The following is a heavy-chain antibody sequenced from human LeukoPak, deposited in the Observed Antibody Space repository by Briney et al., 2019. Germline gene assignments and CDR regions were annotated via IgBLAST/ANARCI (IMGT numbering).Heavy chain of an antibody. J-gene: IGHJ5*02. V-gene: IGHV4-61*01. CDR2: IYYSGST. Sequence: SETLSLTCRVSGGSISSSKYYWSWIRQPPGKGLEWIGYIYYSGSTNYNPSLKSRVTISVDTSKNQFSLKLSSVTAADTAVYYCARVGRGNNWNDAIKGNWFDPWGQGTLVTVSS. CDR1: GGSISSSKYY. CDR3: ARVGRGNNWNDAIKGNWFDP. D-gene: IGHD1-1*01.